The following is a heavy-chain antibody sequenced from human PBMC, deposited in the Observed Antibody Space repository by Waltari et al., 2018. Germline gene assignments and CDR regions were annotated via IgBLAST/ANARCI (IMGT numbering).Heavy chain of an antibody. CDR2: IYYSGST. J-gene: IGHJ3*02. Sequence: QVQLQESGPGLVKPSETLSLTCPVSGGSISSYYWSWIRQPPGKGLEWIGYIYYSGSTNYNPSLKSRVTISVDTSKNQFSLKLSSVTAADTAVYYCARLLGYCTGGVCYDAFDIWGQGTMVTVSS. V-gene: IGHV4-59*01. CDR3: ARLLGYCTGGVCYDAFDI. D-gene: IGHD2-8*02. CDR1: GGSISSYY.